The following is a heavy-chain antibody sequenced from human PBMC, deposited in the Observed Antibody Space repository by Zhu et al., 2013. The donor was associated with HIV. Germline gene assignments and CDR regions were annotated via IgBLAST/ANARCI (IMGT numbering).Heavy chain of an antibody. CDR3: ARDLSRIQLSGNWFDP. D-gene: IGHD5-18*01. CDR2: IIPIFGTA. Sequence: QVQLVQSGAEVKKPGSSVKVSCKASGGTFSSYAISWVRQAPGQGLEWMGGIIPIFGTANYAQKFQGRVTITADESTSTAYMELSSLRSEDTAVYYCARDLSRIQLSGNWFDPWGRGNPGHRLL. V-gene: IGHV1-69*01. CDR1: GGTFSSYA. J-gene: IGHJ5*02.